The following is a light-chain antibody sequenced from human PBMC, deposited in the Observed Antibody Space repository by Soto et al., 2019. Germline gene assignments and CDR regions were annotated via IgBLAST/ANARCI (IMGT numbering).Light chain of an antibody. CDR1: TGAVTSGNY. CDR3: LLYYGGAHLV. J-gene: IGLJ2*01. V-gene: IGLV7-43*01. Sequence: QAVVTQEPSLTVSPGGTVTLTCASNTGAVTSGNYPSWFQQKPGQPPRTLIYTTNSRHSWTPARFSGSLLGGKATLTLSGVQPEDDADYYCLLYYGGAHLVFGGGTKVTVL. CDR2: TTN.